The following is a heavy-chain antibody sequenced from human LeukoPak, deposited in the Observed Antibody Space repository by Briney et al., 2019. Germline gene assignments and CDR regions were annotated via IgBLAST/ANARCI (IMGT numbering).Heavy chain of an antibody. D-gene: IGHD3-10*01. CDR1: GFTFSSYW. J-gene: IGHJ4*02. CDR3: AKDRAQGYYGSGSSLFDY. CDR2: INSDGSST. V-gene: IGHV3-74*01. Sequence: PGGSLRLSCAASGFTFSSYWMHWVRHAPGKGLVWVSRINSDGSSTSYADSVKGRFTISRDNSKNTLYLQMNSLRAEDTAVYYCAKDRAQGYYGSGSSLFDYWGQGTLVTVSS.